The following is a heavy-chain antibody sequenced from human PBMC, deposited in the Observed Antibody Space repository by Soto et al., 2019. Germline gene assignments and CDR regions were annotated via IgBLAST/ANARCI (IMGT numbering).Heavy chain of an antibody. V-gene: IGHV5-51*01. CDR1: GYRFTSYW. D-gene: IGHD2-2*02. J-gene: IGHJ4*02. Sequence: PGESLKISCKGSGYRFTSYWIGWVRQMPGKGLEWMGIIYLGDSNTRYSPSFQGQVTISADKFISTAYLQWSSLKASDTAIYYCARQEYCSSTSCYTVDSWGQGTLVTVSS. CDR2: IYLGDSNT. CDR3: ARQEYCSSTSCYTVDS.